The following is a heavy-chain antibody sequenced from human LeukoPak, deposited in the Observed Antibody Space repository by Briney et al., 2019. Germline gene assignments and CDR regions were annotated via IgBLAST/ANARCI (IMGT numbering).Heavy chain of an antibody. CDR2: IWHDGSKK. Sequence: GGSLRLSCAASGFTFSGYAMHWVRQAPGKGLEWVAVIWHDGSKKYHSDSVKGRFTISRDNSKNTLYLQMNSLRAEDTAVYSCGSSHRYSWYGIDNWGQGTLVTVSS. D-gene: IGHD6-13*01. V-gene: IGHV3-33*01. J-gene: IGHJ4*02. CDR1: GFTFSGYA. CDR3: GSSHRYSWYGIDN.